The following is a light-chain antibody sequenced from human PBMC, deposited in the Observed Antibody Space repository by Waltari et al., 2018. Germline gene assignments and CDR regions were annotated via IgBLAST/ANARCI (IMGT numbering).Light chain of an antibody. CDR1: SSNIESNY. CDR3: GTWDDSLSRPV. CDR2: KNN. V-gene: IGLV1-47*01. Sequence: QSVLTQPPSASGTPGQRVTISCSGSSSNIESNYVYWYQQFPGTAPKVLMFKNNQLPSVVSVRFSASKSGASASLAISGLRSDDEADYYCGTWDDSLSRPVFGGGTKLTVL. J-gene: IGLJ3*02.